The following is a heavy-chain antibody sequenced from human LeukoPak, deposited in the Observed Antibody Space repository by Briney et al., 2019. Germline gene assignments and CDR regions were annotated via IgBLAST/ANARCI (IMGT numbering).Heavy chain of an antibody. CDR2: ISGSGGST. CDR3: ARGPRITIFGVVIYPFDP. V-gene: IGHV3-23*01. Sequence: GGSLRLSCAASGFTFSSYAMSWVRQAPGKGLEWVSAISGSGGSTYYADSVKGRFTISRDNSKNTLYLQMNSLRAEDTAVYYCARGPRITIFGVVIYPFDPWGQGTLVTVSS. J-gene: IGHJ5*02. D-gene: IGHD3-3*01. CDR1: GFTFSSYA.